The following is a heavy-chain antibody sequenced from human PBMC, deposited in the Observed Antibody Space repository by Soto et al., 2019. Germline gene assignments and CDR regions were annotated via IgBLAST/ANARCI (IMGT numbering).Heavy chain of an antibody. V-gene: IGHV3-30-3*01. CDR2: ISYDGSNY. CDR1: GFTFSSFA. Sequence: QVQLVESGGGVIQPGRSLRLSCAASGFTFSSFAIHWVRQAPGKGLEWVAVISYDGSNYYYADSVKGRFTISRDNSKNTLYLQLNSLRAEDTAVYYCARDNVVLSPFDAFDIWGQGTMVTVSS. D-gene: IGHD3-22*01. J-gene: IGHJ3*02. CDR3: ARDNVVLSPFDAFDI.